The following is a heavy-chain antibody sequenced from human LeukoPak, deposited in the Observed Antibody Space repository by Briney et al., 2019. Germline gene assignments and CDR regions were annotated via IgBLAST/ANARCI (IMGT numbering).Heavy chain of an antibody. J-gene: IGHJ6*02. V-gene: IGHV3-23*01. D-gene: IGHD3-3*01. CDR1: GFTFSSYA. CDR3: AKGPSTYYDFWSGSRDYYGMDV. CDR2: ISGSGGST. Sequence: GGSLRLSCAASGFTFSSYAMSWIRQAPGKGLEWVSAISGSGGSTYYADSVKGRFTISRDNSKNTLYLQMNSLRAEDTAVYYCAKGPSTYYDFWSGSRDYYGMDVWGQGTTVTVSS.